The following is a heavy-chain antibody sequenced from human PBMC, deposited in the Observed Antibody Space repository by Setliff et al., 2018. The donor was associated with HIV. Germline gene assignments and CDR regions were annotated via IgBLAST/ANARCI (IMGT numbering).Heavy chain of an antibody. D-gene: IGHD4-17*01. J-gene: IGHJ5*02. CDR1: GGSFSDYH. V-gene: IGHV4-34*01. CDR2: INHSGDT. Sequence: PSETLSLTCAVYGGSFSDYHWSWIRQSPGKGLQWIGDINHSGDTNYNTSLKGRVTISVDTSKNQFSLKLNSVTAADTAVYCCARFYGDYETDNWFDPWGHGVLVTVSS. CDR3: ARFYGDYETDNWFDP.